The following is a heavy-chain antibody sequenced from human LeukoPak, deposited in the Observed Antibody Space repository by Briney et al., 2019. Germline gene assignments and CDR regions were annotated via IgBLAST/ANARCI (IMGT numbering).Heavy chain of an antibody. J-gene: IGHJ4*02. CDR2: ITSSSSYI. CDR3: ARAILRDYYGSGSPY. V-gene: IGHV3-21*01. D-gene: IGHD3-10*01. CDR1: GFTFSSYS. Sequence: PGGSLRLSCAASGFTFSSYSMNWVRQAPGRGLEWVSSITSSSSYIYYADSVKGRFTISRDNAKNSLYLQMNSLRAEDTAVYYCARAILRDYYGSGSPYWGQGTLVTVSS.